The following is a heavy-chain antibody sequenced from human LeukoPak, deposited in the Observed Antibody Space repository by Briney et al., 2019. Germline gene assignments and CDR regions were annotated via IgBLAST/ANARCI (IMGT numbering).Heavy chain of an antibody. CDR1: GYTFTSYG. Sequence: SVKVSCKASGYTFTSYGISWVRQAPGQGLEWMGWISAYNGNTNYAQKLQGRVTMTTDTSTSTAYMELRSLRSDDTAVYYCARVYYYGSGSLSYYYYYMDVWGKGTTVTISS. J-gene: IGHJ6*03. D-gene: IGHD3-10*01. CDR2: ISAYNGNT. CDR3: ARVYYYGSGSLSYYYYYMDV. V-gene: IGHV1-18*01.